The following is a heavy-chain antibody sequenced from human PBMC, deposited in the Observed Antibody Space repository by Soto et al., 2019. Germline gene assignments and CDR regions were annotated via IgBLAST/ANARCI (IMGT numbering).Heavy chain of an antibody. D-gene: IGHD3-10*01. J-gene: IGHJ6*02. V-gene: IGHV1-18*01. CDR3: ARDWVLWFGELSENYYYYGMDV. CDR1: GDTFKNYA. Sequence: ASVKVSCKASGDTFKNYAISWVRQAPGQGLEWMGWISAYNGNTNYAQKLQGRVTMTTDTSTSTAYMELRSLRSDDTAVYYCARDWVLWFGELSENYYYYGMDVWGQGTTVTVSS. CDR2: ISAYNGNT.